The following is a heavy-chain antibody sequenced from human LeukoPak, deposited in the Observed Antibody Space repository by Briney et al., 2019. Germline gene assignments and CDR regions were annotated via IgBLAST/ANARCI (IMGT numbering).Heavy chain of an antibody. CDR1: GFSFSSYS. D-gene: IGHD2-15*01. V-gene: IGHV3-21*01. Sequence: GRSLRLSCAASGFSFSSYSMNWVRQAPGKGLEWVSSISSSSYIYYADSVKGRFTISRDNAKNSLYLQMNSLRAEDTAVYYCARAVGPYCSGGSCFMRPSFDYWGQGTLVTVSS. CDR3: ARAVGPYCSGGSCFMRPSFDY. J-gene: IGHJ4*02. CDR2: ISSSSYI.